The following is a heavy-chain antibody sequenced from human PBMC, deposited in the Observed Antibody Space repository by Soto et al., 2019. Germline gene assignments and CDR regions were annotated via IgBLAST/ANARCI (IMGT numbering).Heavy chain of an antibody. Sequence: SESQSKTCSGFGASFRGCYWSCIRQPQWMVLGWFGEINHSGSTNYNPSLKSRVTISVDTSKNQFSLKLSSVTAADTAVYYCARGRVNYYGSGSYGLAYYYGMDVWGQGTTVTVS. CDR1: GASFRGCY. J-gene: IGHJ6*02. CDR3: ARGRVNYYGSGSYGLAYYYGMDV. D-gene: IGHD3-10*01. V-gene: IGHV4-34*01. CDR2: INHSGST.